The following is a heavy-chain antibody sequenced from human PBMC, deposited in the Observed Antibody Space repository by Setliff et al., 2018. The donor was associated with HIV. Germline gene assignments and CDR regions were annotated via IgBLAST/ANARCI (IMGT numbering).Heavy chain of an antibody. V-gene: IGHV1-2*02. CDR2: IMPNSGGT. J-gene: IGHJ4*02. CDR1: GYTLSDYY. D-gene: IGHD2-2*02. CDR3: ASSYTNGGPIPGDY. Sequence: ASVKVSCKASGYTLSDYYMHWVRQVPGQGLEWMGWIMPNSGGTDYAKKFQGRITMSRDTSLITRTRDRPITTVYMELTRLTSDDTAIYYCASSYTNGGPIPGDYWGQGTLVTVSS.